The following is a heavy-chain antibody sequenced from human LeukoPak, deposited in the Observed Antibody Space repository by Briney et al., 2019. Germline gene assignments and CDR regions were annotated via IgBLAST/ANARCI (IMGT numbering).Heavy chain of an antibody. CDR2: IYYSGST. Sequence: SETLSLTCTVSGGSISSYYWSWIRQPPGKGLEWIGYIYYSGSTNYNPSLKSRVTISVDTSKNQFSLKLSSVTAADTAVYFCARDSRYDSSGHAPWGQGSLVTVSS. CDR3: ARDSRYDSSGHAP. J-gene: IGHJ5*02. CDR1: GGSISSYY. D-gene: IGHD3-22*01. V-gene: IGHV4-59*12.